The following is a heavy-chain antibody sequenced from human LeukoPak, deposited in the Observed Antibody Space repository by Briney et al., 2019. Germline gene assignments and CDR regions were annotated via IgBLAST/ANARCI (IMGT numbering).Heavy chain of an antibody. Sequence: GGSLKISCKGSGYSFTSYWITWVRQMPGKGLEWMRRIDPSDTYTNYSPSFQGHVTISADKSISTAYLQWSSLTASDTAMYYCARQGGQGGMDVWGQGTTVTVSS. V-gene: IGHV5-10-1*01. CDR3: ARQGGQGGMDV. D-gene: IGHD2-15*01. CDR1: GYSFTSYW. CDR2: IDPSDTYT. J-gene: IGHJ6*02.